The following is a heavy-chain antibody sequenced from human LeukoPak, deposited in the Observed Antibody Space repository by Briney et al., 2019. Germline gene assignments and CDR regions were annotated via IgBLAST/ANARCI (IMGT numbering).Heavy chain of an antibody. CDR2: IYYSGST. CDR3: ARQPRGYSYGYPIDY. D-gene: IGHD5-18*01. Sequence: PSQTLSLTCTVSGGSISSGGYYWSWIRQHPGKGLEWIGYIYYSGSTYYNPSLKSRVTISVDTSKNQFSLKLSSVTAADTAVYYCARQPRGYSYGYPIDYWGQGTLVTVSS. CDR1: GGSISSGGYY. V-gene: IGHV4-31*03. J-gene: IGHJ4*02.